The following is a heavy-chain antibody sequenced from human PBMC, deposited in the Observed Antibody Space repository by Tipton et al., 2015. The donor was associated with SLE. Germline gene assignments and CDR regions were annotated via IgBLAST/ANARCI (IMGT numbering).Heavy chain of an antibody. CDR1: GGSISSHY. CDR2: IYTSGST. D-gene: IGHD3-10*01. Sequence: TLSLTCTVSGGSISSHYWSWIRQPAGKGLEWIGRIYTSGSTNYNPSLKSRVTMSVDTSKNQVSLKLSSVTAADTAVYYCVRGYGSGSYYNGFDPWGQGTLVTVSA. J-gene: IGHJ5*02. V-gene: IGHV4-4*07. CDR3: VRGYGSGSYYNGFDP.